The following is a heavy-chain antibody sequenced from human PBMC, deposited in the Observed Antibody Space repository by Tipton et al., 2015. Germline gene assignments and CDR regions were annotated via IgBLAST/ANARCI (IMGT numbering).Heavy chain of an antibody. CDR1: GGSITTNSYH. J-gene: IGHJ4*02. V-gene: IGHV4-39*02. CDR2: IYYTGTT. CDR3: ARGLLLWFGMSDY. D-gene: IGHD3-10*01. Sequence: TLSLTCAVSGGSITTNSYHWGWVRQPPGKGLEWIASIYYTGTTYYNPSLKSRVTIFVDTSNNHFSLRLSSVTAADTAVYYCARGLLLWFGMSDYWGRGTLVTVSS.